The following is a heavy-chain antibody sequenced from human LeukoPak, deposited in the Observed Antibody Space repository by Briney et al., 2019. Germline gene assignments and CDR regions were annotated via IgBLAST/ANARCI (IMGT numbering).Heavy chain of an antibody. CDR1: GGSISSGDYY. J-gene: IGHJ3*02. Sequence: RASETLSLTCTVSGGSISSGDYYWSWIRQPPGKGLEWIGNIYYSGSTYYNPSLKSRVTISVDTSKNQFSLKLSSVTAADTAVYYCARDRRGYSGYPDAFDIWGQGTMVTVSS. CDR2: IYYSGST. CDR3: ARDRRGYSGYPDAFDI. D-gene: IGHD5-12*01. V-gene: IGHV4-30-4*01.